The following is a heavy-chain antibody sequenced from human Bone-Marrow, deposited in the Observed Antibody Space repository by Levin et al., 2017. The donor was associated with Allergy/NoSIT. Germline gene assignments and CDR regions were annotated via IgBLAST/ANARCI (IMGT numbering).Heavy chain of an antibody. Sequence: SGPTLVKPTQTLTLTCTFSGFSLSTSGVGVGWIRQPPGKALEWLALIYWDDDKRYSPSLKSRLTITKDTSKNQVVLTMTNMDPVDTATYYCAHNKVTAMPSAFDIWGQGTMVTVSS. D-gene: IGHD2-21*02. V-gene: IGHV2-5*02. CDR3: AHNKVTAMPSAFDI. CDR2: IYWDDDK. J-gene: IGHJ3*02. CDR1: GFSLSTSGVG.